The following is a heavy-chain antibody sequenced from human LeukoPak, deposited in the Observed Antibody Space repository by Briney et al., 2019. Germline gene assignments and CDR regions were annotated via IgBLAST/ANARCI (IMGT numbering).Heavy chain of an antibody. D-gene: IGHD5-12*01. J-gene: IGHJ4*02. V-gene: IGHV1-8*03. CDR2: MNPNSGST. CDR1: GYTFTSYD. CDR3: ARGRSTGYPYYFEY. Sequence: ASVKVSCKASGYTFTSYDINWVRQATGQGLEGMGLMNPNSGSTGYAQKFQGRVTITRNTSISTAYMELSGLRSEDTAVYYCARGRSTGYPYYFEYWGQGTLVTVSS.